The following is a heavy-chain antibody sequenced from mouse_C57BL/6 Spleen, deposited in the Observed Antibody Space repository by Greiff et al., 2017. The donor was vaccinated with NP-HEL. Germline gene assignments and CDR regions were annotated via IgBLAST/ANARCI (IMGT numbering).Heavy chain of an antibody. V-gene: IGHV1-42*01. CDR3: ARSVPGWYFDV. J-gene: IGHJ1*03. Sequence: VQLQQSGPELVKPGASVKISCKASGYSFTGYYMNWVKQSPEKSLEWIGEINPSTGGTTYNQKFKAKATLTVDKSYSTAYMQLNSLTSEDAAVYYCARSVPGWYFDVWGTGTTVTVSS. CDR1: GYSFTGYY. CDR2: INPSTGGT.